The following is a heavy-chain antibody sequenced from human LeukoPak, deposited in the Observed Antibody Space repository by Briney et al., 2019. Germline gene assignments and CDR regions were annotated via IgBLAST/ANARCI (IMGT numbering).Heavy chain of an antibody. V-gene: IGHV4-59*12. CDR3: ARDGNGWYWVY. Sequence: SETLSLTCTVSGGSISSYYWSWIRQPPGKGLEWIGYIFYSGSTNYNPSLKSRVTISVDTSKNQFSLKLSSVTAADTAVYHCARDGNGWYWVYWGQGTLVTVSS. J-gene: IGHJ4*02. CDR1: GGSISSYY. CDR2: IFYSGST. D-gene: IGHD6-19*01.